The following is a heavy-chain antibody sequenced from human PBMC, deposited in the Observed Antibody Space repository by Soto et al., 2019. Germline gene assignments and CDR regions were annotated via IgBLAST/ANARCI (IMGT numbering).Heavy chain of an antibody. V-gene: IGHV3-30*18. CDR2: ISYDGSNK. J-gene: IGHJ4*02. Sequence: GVSLRLSCAASGFTFSSYGMHWVRQAPGKGLEWVAVISYDGSNKYYADSVKGRFTISRDNSKNTLYLQLNSLRAEDTAVYYCAKEGSSGWYEKNFDYWGQGTLVTVVS. CDR1: GFTFSSYG. CDR3: AKEGSSGWYEKNFDY. D-gene: IGHD6-19*01.